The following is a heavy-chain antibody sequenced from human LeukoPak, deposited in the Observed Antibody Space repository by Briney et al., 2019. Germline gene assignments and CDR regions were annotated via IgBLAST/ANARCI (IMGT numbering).Heavy chain of an antibody. CDR3: ARERVVSDYNWFDP. J-gene: IGHJ5*02. D-gene: IGHD6-25*01. CDR1: GASFTGYS. V-gene: IGHV4-34*01. Sequence: SETLSLTCAVHGASFTGYSWSWIRQPPGKGLEWIGEVNRVGYTIYNPSLKSRVPISIDTSTTQFSLRLTSVTVADTAVYFCARERVVSDYNWFDPWGQGTLVTVSS. CDR2: VNRVGYT.